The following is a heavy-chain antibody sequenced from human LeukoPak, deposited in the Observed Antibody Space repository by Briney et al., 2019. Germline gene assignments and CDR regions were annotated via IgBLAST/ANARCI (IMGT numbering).Heavy chain of an antibody. D-gene: IGHD6-19*01. V-gene: IGHV3-23*01. J-gene: IGHJ6*02. CDR3: AKGSSGWYYGMDV. Sequence: GGSLRLSCAASGFTFSSYAMSWVRQAPGKGLEWVSAISGSGGSTYYADSVKGRFTISRDTSKNTLYLQMNSLRGEDTAVYYCAKGSSGWYYGMDVWGQGTTVTVSS. CDR2: ISGSGGST. CDR1: GFTFSSYA.